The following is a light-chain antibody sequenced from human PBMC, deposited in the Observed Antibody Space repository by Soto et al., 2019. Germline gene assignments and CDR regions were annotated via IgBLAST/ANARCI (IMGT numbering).Light chain of an antibody. J-gene: IGKJ1*01. CDR1: QDISNY. CDR3: QQSYSTPA. V-gene: IGKV1-33*01. CDR2: DAS. Sequence: DIQMTQSPSSLSASVGDRVTITCQASQDISNYLNWYQHKPGKPPKLLSYDASNLETGVPSRFSGSGSGTDFTFAISSLQTEDVATYYCQQSYSTPAFGQGTKVDIK.